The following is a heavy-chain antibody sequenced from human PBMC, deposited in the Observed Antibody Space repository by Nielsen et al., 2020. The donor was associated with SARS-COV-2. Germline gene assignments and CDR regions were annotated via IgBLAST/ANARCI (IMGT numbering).Heavy chain of an antibody. CDR1: GFMFSNYW. V-gene: IGHV3-7*01. Sequence: GGSLRLSCEVSGFMFSNYWMTWVRQAPGKGLEWVASINGDGGDKYYVDSVKGRFTISRDNSKNTLYLQMNSLRAEDTAVYYCATGTYYDILTGPNFDYWGQGTLVTVSS. J-gene: IGHJ4*02. CDR2: INGDGGDK. D-gene: IGHD3-9*01. CDR3: ATGTYYDILTGPNFDY.